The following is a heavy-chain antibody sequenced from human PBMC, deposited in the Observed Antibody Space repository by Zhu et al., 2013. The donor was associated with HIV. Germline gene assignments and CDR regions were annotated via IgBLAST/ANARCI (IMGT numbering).Heavy chain of an antibody. V-gene: IGHV3-23*01. CDR3: ARGVWIEDPTVLFDY. J-gene: IGHJ4*02. Sequence: EVQLLESGGGLVQPGGSLRLSCAASGFTFSSYVMSWVRQAPGKGLEWVSAISGSGGSTYYADSVKGRFTVSRDTSKNTLYLQMNSLRAEDTAVYYCARGVWIEDPTVLFDYWGQGTLVTVSS. CDR1: GFTFSSYV. D-gene: IGHD4-17*01. CDR2: ISGSGGST.